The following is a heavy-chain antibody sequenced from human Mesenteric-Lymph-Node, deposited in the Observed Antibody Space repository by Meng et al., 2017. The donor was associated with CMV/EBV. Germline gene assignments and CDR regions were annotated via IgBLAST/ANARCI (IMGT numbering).Heavy chain of an antibody. Sequence: GESLKISCAASGFTFSSYDMHWVRQAPGKGLEWVAFIRYDGSNKYYADSVKGRFTISRDNSKNTLYLQMNSLRAEDTAVYYCAKILTIFGVVPGYWGQGTLVTVSS. CDR3: AKILTIFGVVPGY. V-gene: IGHV3-30*02. J-gene: IGHJ4*02. D-gene: IGHD3-3*01. CDR2: IRYDGSNK. CDR1: GFTFSSYD.